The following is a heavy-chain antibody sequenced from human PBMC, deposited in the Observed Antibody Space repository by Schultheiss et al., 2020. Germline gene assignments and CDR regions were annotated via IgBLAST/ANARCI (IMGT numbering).Heavy chain of an antibody. Sequence: GGSLRLSCAASGFTFDDYAMHWVRQAPGKGLEWVSGISWNSGSIGYADSVKGRFTISRDNAKNSLYLQMNSLRAEDTALYYCAKEARVRSFGIDYWGQGTLVTVSS. CDR1: GFTFDDYA. CDR3: AKEARVRSFGIDY. CDR2: ISWNSGSI. V-gene: IGHV3-9*01. J-gene: IGHJ4*02. D-gene: IGHD3-10*01.